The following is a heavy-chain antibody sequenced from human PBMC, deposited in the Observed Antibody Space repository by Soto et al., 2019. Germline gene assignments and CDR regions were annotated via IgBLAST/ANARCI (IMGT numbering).Heavy chain of an antibody. CDR3: AQYQPLGSDVFDI. J-gene: IGHJ3*02. CDR2: ISSSSSYI. Sequence: GGSLRLSCAASGFTFSSYSMNWVRQAPGKGLEWVSSISSSSSYIYYADSVKGRFTISRDNAKNSLYLQMNSLRAEDTAVYYYAQYQPLGSDVFDIWGQGTMVTVS. D-gene: IGHD2-2*01. CDR1: GFTFSSYS. V-gene: IGHV3-21*01.